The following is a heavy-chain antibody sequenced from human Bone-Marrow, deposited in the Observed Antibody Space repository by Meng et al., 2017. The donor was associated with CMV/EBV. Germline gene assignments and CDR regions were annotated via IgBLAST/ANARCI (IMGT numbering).Heavy chain of an antibody. CDR3: AKDRNVIVPTTRYFQY. V-gene: IGHV3-74*01. Sequence: GESLKISCAASGFTFSNYWMHWVRQVPGQGLVWVSRINSEGTSRSYAGSVKGRFTTSRDNAENTLYLHMNSLRVDDTAVYYCAKDRNVIVPTTRYFQYWGQGTLVTVSS. CDR1: GFTFSNYW. D-gene: IGHD4/OR15-4a*01. J-gene: IGHJ1*01. CDR2: INSEGTSR.